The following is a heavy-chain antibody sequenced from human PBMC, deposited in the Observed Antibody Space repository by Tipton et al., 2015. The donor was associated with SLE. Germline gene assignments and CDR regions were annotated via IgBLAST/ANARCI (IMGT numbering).Heavy chain of an antibody. D-gene: IGHD5-18*01. V-gene: IGHV4-38-2*02. CDR3: ARHTKPIQLWSFDY. CDR2: IHQSGKT. J-gene: IGHJ4*02. Sequence: TLSLTCIVSSYSVSSGYYWGWIRQPPGKGLEWIGSIHQSGKTYVNPTLKSRVAMSMDTSKNQVFLRLSPVTAADTAVYYCARHTKPIQLWSFDYWGQGTLVTVSS. CDR1: SYSVSSGYY.